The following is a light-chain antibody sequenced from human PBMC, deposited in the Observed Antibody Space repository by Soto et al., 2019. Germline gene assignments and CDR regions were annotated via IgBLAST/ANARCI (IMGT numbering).Light chain of an antibody. Sequence: ETVMTHSPATLSVSPGEGATLSCRATESINQNLAWYQQKPGQAPRLLIHGASYRATGIPDRFSGRGSGTEFTLAISRLQSEDFAVYYCQQYNTWPLTFGGGTKVDIK. CDR2: GAS. V-gene: IGKV3-15*01. CDR1: ESINQN. CDR3: QQYNTWPLT. J-gene: IGKJ4*01.